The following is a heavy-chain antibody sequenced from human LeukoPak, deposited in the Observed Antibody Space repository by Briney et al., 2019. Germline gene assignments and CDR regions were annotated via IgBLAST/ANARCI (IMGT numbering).Heavy chain of an antibody. V-gene: IGHV5-10-1*01. CDR1: GYSFTNYW. D-gene: IGHD3-10*01. CDR2: IDPSDSNT. Sequence: GESLRISCKASGYSFTNYWISWVRQMPGKGLEWMGRIDPSDSNTNYSPSLQGHVTISADKSINTAYLQWSSLKASDTAMYYCTGLSYYGSGLLDYWGQGTRVTVSS. CDR3: TGLSYYGSGLLDY. J-gene: IGHJ4*02.